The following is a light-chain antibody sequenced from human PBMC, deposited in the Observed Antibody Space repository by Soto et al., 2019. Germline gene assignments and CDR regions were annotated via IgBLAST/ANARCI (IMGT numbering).Light chain of an antibody. Sequence: EIVLTQSPGTLSLSPGERATLSCRASQSVSSSYVAWYQQKPGQAPRLLIYGASSSATGIPDRFSGSGSGTGFTLTISGLETEDFAVYYCQQYGSSPLTFGGGTKVEIK. CDR3: QQYGSSPLT. CDR1: QSVSSSY. J-gene: IGKJ4*01. CDR2: GAS. V-gene: IGKV3-20*01.